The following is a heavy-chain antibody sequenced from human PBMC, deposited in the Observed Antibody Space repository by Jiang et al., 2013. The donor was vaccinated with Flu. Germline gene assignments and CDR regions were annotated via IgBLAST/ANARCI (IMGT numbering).Heavy chain of an antibody. CDR1: GFTFSSYA. Sequence: GVVQPGRSLRLSCAASGFTFSSYAMHWVRQAPGKGLEWVAVISYDGSNKYYADSVKGRFTISRDNSKNTLYLQMNSLRAEDTAVYYCARGPFDYWGQGTLVTVSS. V-gene: IGHV3-30-3*01. CDR3: ARGPFDY. CDR2: ISYDGSNK. J-gene: IGHJ4*02.